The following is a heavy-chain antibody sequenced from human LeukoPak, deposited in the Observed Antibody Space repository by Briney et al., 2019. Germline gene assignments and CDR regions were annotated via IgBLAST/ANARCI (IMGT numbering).Heavy chain of an antibody. V-gene: IGHV3-11*01. CDR3: ARAPGRGRYYFDY. CDR2: ISSSGSTI. D-gene: IGHD3-10*01. Sequence: GGSLRVSCAASGFTFSDYYMSWIRQAPGKGLECVSYISSSGSTIYYADSVKGRFTISRDNAKNSLYLQMNSLRAEDTAVYYCARAPGRGRYYFDYWGQGTLVTVSS. J-gene: IGHJ4*02. CDR1: GFTFSDYY.